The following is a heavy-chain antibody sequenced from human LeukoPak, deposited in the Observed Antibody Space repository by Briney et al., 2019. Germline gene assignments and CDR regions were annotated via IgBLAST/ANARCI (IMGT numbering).Heavy chain of an antibody. Sequence: QPGGSLRLSCAASGFTFSSYAMSWVRQAPGKGLEWVSAISGSGGSTYYADSVKGRFTISRDNSKNTLYLQMNSLRAEDTAVYYSAKQLGYSSGWDYFDYWGQGTLVTVSS. CDR2: ISGSGGST. CDR3: AKQLGYSSGWDYFDY. D-gene: IGHD6-19*01. V-gene: IGHV3-23*01. J-gene: IGHJ4*02. CDR1: GFTFSSYA.